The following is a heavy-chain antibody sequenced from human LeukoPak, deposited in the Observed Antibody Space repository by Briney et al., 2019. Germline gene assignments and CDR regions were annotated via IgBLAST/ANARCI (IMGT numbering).Heavy chain of an antibody. CDR1: DFFISSGYY. J-gene: IGHJ4*02. Sequence: PSETLSLTCTVSDFFISSGYYWGWIRQPPGEGLEWIGNIYHGGNTFYNPSLKSRVTISVDTSKNQFSLKLSSVTAADTAVYYCARSKGLNYESSAYFDSWGQGTLVTVSS. CDR3: ARSKGLNYESSAYFDS. CDR2: IYHGGNT. V-gene: IGHV4-38-2*02. D-gene: IGHD3-22*01.